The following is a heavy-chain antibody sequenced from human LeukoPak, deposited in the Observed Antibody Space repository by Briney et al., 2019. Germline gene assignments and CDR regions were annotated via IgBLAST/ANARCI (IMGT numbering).Heavy chain of an antibody. CDR2: INPNTGGT. J-gene: IGHJ6*03. V-gene: IGHV1-2*02. CDR3: ARANSVPAGDYHYWYMDV. Sequence: ASVKVSCKDSGYTFTGYYMHWVRQDPRQGLQWMGWINPNTGGTDYAQKFQGRVTMTRDTSISTVYMELSSLRSDDTAVYYCARANSVPAGDYHYWYMDVWGKGTTVTVSS. D-gene: IGHD2-2*01. CDR1: GYTFTGYY.